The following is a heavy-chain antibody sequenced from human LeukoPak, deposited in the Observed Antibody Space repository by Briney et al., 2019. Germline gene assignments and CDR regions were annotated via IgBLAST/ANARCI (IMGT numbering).Heavy chain of an antibody. J-gene: IGHJ4*02. D-gene: IGHD2-8*01. V-gene: IGHV4-59*01. CDR1: GGSISRYY. CDR3: ARGERNGLDY. CDR2: IYNSGST. Sequence: PSETLSLTCTVSGGSISRYYWSWIRQPPGKGLEWIGYIYNSGSTNSNPSLKSRVTISVDTSKNQVSLKLNSVTAADTALCYCARGERNGLDYWGQGTLVSVSS.